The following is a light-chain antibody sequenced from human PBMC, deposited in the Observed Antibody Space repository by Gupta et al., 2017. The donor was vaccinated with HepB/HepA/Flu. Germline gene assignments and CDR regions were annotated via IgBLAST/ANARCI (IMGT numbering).Light chain of an antibody. CDR3: QLVEGDART. CDR2: AAS. Sequence: DIQMTQSPSSLSASVGDRVTITCRASQSINTYLHWYQQKLGKAPKLLIYAASSLQSGVPSRLRGTGSRTDFTLTMRRVNPEDFPTYYFQLVEGDARTFREGT. J-gene: IGKJ1*01. CDR1: QSINTY. V-gene: IGKV1-39*01.